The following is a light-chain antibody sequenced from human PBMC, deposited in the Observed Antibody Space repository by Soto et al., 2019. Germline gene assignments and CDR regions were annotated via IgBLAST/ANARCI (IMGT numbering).Light chain of an antibody. CDR1: SSNIGAGYD. CDR2: TNN. V-gene: IGLV1-40*01. CDR3: QSYDSRLSADV. J-gene: IGLJ1*01. Sequence: QSVLTQPPSVSGAPGQRVTISCTGSSSNIGAGYDVHWYLQLPGTAPKILVYTNNNRPSGVPDRFSGSTSGTSASLAITGLQAEDEADYYCQSYDSRLSADVFGTGTKLTVL.